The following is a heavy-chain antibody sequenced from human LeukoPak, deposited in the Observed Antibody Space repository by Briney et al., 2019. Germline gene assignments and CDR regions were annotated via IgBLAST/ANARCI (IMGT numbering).Heavy chain of an antibody. V-gene: IGHV3-23*01. CDR1: GFTFSSYA. CDR3: AKDFWSGYYPNY. J-gene: IGHJ4*02. Sequence: QPGGSLRLSCAASGFTFSSYAMSWVRQAPGKGLEWVSGSGSGGSTYYADSVKGRFTISRDNSKNTLYLQMNSLRAEDTAVYYCAKDFWSGYYPNYWGEGTLDPVSS. D-gene: IGHD3-3*01. CDR2: SGSGGST.